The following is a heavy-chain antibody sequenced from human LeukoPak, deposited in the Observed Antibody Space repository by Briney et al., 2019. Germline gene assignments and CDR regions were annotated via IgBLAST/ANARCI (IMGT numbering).Heavy chain of an antibody. V-gene: IGHV3-53*01. CDR3: ARSNVGSMAPDY. Sequence: GGSLRLSCAASGFTVSSNYMSWVRQAPGKGLEWVSVIYSGSSTYYADSVKGRFTISRDNPKNTLYLQMNSLRAEDTAMYYCARSNVGSMAPDYWGQGTLVTVSS. CDR2: IYSGSST. D-gene: IGHD5-24*01. J-gene: IGHJ4*02. CDR1: GFTVSSNY.